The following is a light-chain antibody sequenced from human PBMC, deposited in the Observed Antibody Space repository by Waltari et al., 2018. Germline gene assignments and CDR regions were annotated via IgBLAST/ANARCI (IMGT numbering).Light chain of an antibody. J-gene: IGLJ2*01. CDR3: ASWDDSLNGGV. V-gene: IGLV1-44*01. Sequence: QSVLTQPPSTSGTPGQRVTISCSGSNSNTESYTVNWYQQLPGTAPKLLIYSNNQRPSGVPDRFSGSKSGTSASLAISGLQSEDEADYYCASWDDSLNGGVFGGGTKLTVL. CDR2: SNN. CDR1: NSNTESYT.